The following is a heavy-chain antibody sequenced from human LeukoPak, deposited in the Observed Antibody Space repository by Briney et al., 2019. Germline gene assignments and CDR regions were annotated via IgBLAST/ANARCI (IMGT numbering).Heavy chain of an antibody. J-gene: IGHJ4*02. CDR1: GDSMSIYY. CDR3: ARWRPYFYDSSGYIDY. CDR2: MYYSGSP. D-gene: IGHD3-22*01. Sequence: SETLSLTCTVSGDSMSIYYWSWIRQPPGKGLEWIGNMYYSGSPDYNPSLKSRVTISIDTSKNQFSLRLTPVTAADTAVYYCARWRPYFYDSSGYIDYWGQGTLVTVSS. V-gene: IGHV4-59*01.